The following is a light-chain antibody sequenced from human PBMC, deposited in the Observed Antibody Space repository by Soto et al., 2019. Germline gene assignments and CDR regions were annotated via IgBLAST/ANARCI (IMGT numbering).Light chain of an antibody. CDR3: QQYDSYSVRT. CDR2: KAS. CDR1: QTITTS. Sequence: DIQMTQSPSTLSASVGDGVTITCRASQTITTSLAWYQQKPGKAPKLLIYKASSLESGVPSMFSGSGSGTEFTLTISSLQPDDFATYYCQQYDSYSVRTFGQGTKVEI. J-gene: IGKJ1*01. V-gene: IGKV1-5*03.